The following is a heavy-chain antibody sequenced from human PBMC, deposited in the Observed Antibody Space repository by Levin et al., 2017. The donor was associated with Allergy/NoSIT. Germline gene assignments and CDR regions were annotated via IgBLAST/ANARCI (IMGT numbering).Heavy chain of an antibody. CDR2: ISRGNSYT. CDR1: GFIVSDSY. J-gene: IGHJ4*02. D-gene: IGHD3-10*01. Sequence: PGESLKISCAASGFIVSDSYMSWICQAPGKGLEWVSYISRGNSYTNYLDSVKGRFTISRDNAKNSLYLQMNSLRAEDTAIYYCARGRVPNDYWGQGTLVTVSS. V-gene: IGHV3-11*05. CDR3: ARGRVPNDY.